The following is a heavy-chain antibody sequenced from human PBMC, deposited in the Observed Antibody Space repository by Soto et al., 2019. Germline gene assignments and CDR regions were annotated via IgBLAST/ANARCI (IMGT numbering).Heavy chain of an antibody. D-gene: IGHD5-12*01. J-gene: IGHJ4*02. CDR3: VKDVGGYSGYAFDY. CDR2: ISSNGGST. V-gene: IGHV3-64D*06. CDR1: GFTFSSYA. Sequence: GGSLRLSCSASGFTFSSYAMHWVRQAPGKGLEYVSAISSNGGSTYYADSVKGRFTISRDNSKNTLYLQMSSLRPEDTAVYYCVKDVGGYSGYAFDYWGQGTLVTVSS.